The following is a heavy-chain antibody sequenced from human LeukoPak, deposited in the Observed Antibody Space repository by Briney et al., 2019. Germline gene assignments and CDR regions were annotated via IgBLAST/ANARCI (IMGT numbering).Heavy chain of an antibody. CDR1: GGSISSSSYY. CDR2: IYYSGST. J-gene: IGHJ4*02. CDR3: ARSHRVAGSVGQAFDY. D-gene: IGHD6-19*01. Sequence: PSETLSLTCTVSGGSISSSSYYWGWIRQPPGKGLEWIGSIYYSGSTYYNPSLKSRVTISVDTSKNQFSLKLSSVTAADTAVYYCARSHRVAGSVGQAFDYWGQGTLVTVSS. V-gene: IGHV4-39*01.